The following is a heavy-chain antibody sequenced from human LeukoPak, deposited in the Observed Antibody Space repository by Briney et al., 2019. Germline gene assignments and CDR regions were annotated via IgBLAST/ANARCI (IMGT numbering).Heavy chain of an antibody. V-gene: IGHV3-48*02. CDR1: GFTFSSYS. CDR3: ARAPVGLKADAFDI. Sequence: PGRSLRLSCAASGFTFSSYSMNWVRQAPGKGLEWVSYISGSGSTIYYADSVKGRFTISRDNAKNSLYLQVNSLRDEDTAVYYCARAPVGLKADAFDIWGQGTMVTVSS. CDR2: ISGSGSTI. D-gene: IGHD1-26*01. J-gene: IGHJ3*02.